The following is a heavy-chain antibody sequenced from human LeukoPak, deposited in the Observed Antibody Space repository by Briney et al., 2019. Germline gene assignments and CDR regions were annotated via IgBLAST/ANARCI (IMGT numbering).Heavy chain of an antibody. J-gene: IGHJ4*02. Sequence: ASVKVSCKASGGTFSSYAISWVRQAPGQGLEWMGRIIPIPGIANYAQKFQGRVTITADKSTSTAYMELSSLRSEDTAAYYCAGLMVTTLRRIMYYFDYWGQGTLVTVSS. CDR2: IIPIPGIA. V-gene: IGHV1-69*04. CDR1: GGTFSSYA. D-gene: IGHD4-17*01. CDR3: AGLMVTTLRRIMYYFDY.